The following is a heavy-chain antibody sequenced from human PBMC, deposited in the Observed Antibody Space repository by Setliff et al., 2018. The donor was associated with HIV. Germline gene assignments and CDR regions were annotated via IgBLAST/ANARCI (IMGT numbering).Heavy chain of an antibody. CDR2: INHSGST. Sequence: SETLSLTCAVYGGSFSGYYWTWIRQPPGKGLEWIGEINHSGSTNYNPSLKSRVTMSVDTSKNQFPLKLSSVTAADTAVFFCARAPGYSYSFYFDSWGQGTLVTVSS. CDR3: ARAPGYSYSFYFDS. J-gene: IGHJ4*02. D-gene: IGHD5-18*01. CDR1: GGSFSGYY. V-gene: IGHV4-34*01.